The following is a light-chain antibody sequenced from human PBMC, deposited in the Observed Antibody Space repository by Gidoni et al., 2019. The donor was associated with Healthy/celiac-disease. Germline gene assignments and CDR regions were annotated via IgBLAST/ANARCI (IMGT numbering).Light chain of an antibody. CDR2: EGS. CDR3: CSYAGSSTYV. Sequence: QYALIQPASVSGSPGQSITISCTGTSSDVGSYNLVSWYQQHPGKAPKLMIYEGSNRHSGVSNRFSGSNSGNTASLTISGLQAEDEADYYCCSYAGSSTYVFGTGTKVTVL. CDR1: SSDVGSYNL. J-gene: IGLJ1*01. V-gene: IGLV2-23*01.